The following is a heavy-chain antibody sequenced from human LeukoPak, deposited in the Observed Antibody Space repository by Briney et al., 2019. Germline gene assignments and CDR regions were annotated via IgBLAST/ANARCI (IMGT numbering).Heavy chain of an antibody. D-gene: IGHD1-26*01. V-gene: IGHV4-61*02. CDR3: ARGHDYYSEYFQH. CDR2: IDHGGVT. J-gene: IGHJ1*01. Sequence: SQTLSLTCTVSGASIDFESYYWTWVRQSAGKGLEWIGRIDHGGVTNYNPSLQSRVTISLDTSQKQFSLKLSSVTAAGTAVYYCARGHDYYSEYFQHWGQGTLVSVSS. CDR1: GASIDFESYY.